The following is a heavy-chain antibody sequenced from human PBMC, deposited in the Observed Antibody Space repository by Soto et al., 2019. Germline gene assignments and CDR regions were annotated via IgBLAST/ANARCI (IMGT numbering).Heavy chain of an antibody. V-gene: IGHV4-30-4*01. D-gene: IGHD2-15*01. CDR2: IYYSGTT. CDR1: RGSINSGDYF. CDR3: GGAGRRGGNCCLGRFDT. J-gene: IGHJ5*02. Sequence: PSETLSLTCSVSRGSINSGDYFWSWIRQPPGKGLEWIGFIYYSGTTYYTPSLKSRISISADTSNNHFSPNHASATAADTAVYFCGGAGRRGGNCCLGRFDTWGEGVLVAVCS.